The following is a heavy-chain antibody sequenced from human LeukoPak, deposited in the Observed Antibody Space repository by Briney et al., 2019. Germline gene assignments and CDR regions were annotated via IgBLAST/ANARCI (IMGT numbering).Heavy chain of an antibody. V-gene: IGHV3-53*01. CDR2: IYINGST. CDR3: AQGHMITFGGVIAF. D-gene: IGHD3-16*02. CDR1: GFTVSSNY. J-gene: IGHJ4*02. Sequence: PGGSLRLSCAASGFTVSSNYMSWVRQAPGKGLEWVSLIYINGSTYYADSVKGRFTISRDNSKNTLYLQMNSLRAEDTAVYYCAQGHMITFGGVIAFWGQGTLVTVSS.